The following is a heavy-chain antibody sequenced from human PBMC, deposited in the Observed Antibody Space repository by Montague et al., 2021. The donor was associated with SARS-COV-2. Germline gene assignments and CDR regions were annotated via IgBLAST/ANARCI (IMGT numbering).Heavy chain of an antibody. CDR2: ISYDGRNK. D-gene: IGHD3-9*01. CDR1: GYTFSHYG. Sequence: SLRLSCAASGYTFSHYGIHWVRQPPGKGLEWVAFISYDGRNKYYADSVTGRFTISRDDSNNTLFLQMNSLKTEDTAVYYRAKDQGYFDWPLPQDGMDAWGQGTTAIVSS. CDR3: AKDQGYFDWPLPQDGMDA. V-gene: IGHV3-30*04. J-gene: IGHJ6*02.